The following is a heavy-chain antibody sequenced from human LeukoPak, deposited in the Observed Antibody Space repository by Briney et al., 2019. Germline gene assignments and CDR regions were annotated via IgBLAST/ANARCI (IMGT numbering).Heavy chain of an antibody. CDR1: GYTFTSYG. V-gene: IGHV1-69*04. CDR3: ARDPDGGFIDY. CDR2: IIPILGIA. Sequence: ASVKVSCKASGYTFTSYGISWVRQAPGQGLEWMGRIIPILGIANYAQKFQGRVTITADKSTSTAYMELSSLRSEDTAAYYCARDPDGGFIDYWGQGTLVTVSS. J-gene: IGHJ4*02. D-gene: IGHD4-23*01.